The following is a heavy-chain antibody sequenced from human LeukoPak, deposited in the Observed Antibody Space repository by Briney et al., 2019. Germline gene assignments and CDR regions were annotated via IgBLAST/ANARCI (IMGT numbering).Heavy chain of an antibody. CDR1: GFSFHDYY. Sequence: GGSLRLSCAASGFSFHDYYMHWVRQAPGKGLEWVAGITCNSCRVGYADSVKGRFTVSRDNAQNSLYLQMNSLRPVETALYYCAKDLDASGRQNDYYYYGMDVWGQGTTVTVSS. CDR3: AKDLDASGRQNDYYYYGMDV. V-gene: IGHV3-9*01. J-gene: IGHJ6*02. CDR2: ITCNSCRV. D-gene: IGHD3-10*01.